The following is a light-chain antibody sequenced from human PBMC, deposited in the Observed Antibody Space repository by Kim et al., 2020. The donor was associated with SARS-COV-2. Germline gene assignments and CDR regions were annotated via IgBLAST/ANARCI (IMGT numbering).Light chain of an antibody. J-gene: IGLJ3*02. CDR3: AAWDDSLSGRV. CDR1: SSNIDSNY. Sequence: QSVLTQPPSASGTPGQRVTISCSGISSNIDSNYVYWYQQVPGTAPKVLIYRSNQRPSGVPDRFSGSKSGTSASLAISGLRSEDKADYYCAAWDDSLSGRVFGAGTQLTVL. CDR2: RSN. V-gene: IGLV1-47*01.